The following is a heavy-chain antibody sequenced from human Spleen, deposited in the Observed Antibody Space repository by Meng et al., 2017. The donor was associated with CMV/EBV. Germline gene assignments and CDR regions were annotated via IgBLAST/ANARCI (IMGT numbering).Heavy chain of an antibody. CDR3: ATLYGAEDY. D-gene: IGHD4/OR15-4a*01. J-gene: IGHJ4*02. V-gene: IGHV3-23*01. CDR2: ISDSGGST. CDR1: GFTFSSGA. Sequence: LSCATSGFTFSSGAMSWVRQAQGKGLEWVSHISDSGGSTYYADSVKGRFTISRDNSKNTLYLQMNSLRAEDTAVYYCATLYGAEDYWGQGTLVTVSS.